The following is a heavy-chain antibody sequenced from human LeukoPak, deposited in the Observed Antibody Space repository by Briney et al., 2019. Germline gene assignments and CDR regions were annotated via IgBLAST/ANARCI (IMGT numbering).Heavy chain of an antibody. CDR1: GYTFTSYG. J-gene: IGHJ6*03. Sequence: PSVKVSCKASGYTFTSYGISWVRQAPGQGLEWMGWISAYNGNTNYAQKLQGRVTMTTDTSTSTAYMELRSLRSDDTAVYYCARDACSSTACYTWNYMDVWGKGTTVTVSS. CDR2: ISAYNGNT. D-gene: IGHD2-2*02. CDR3: ARDACSSTACYTWNYMDV. V-gene: IGHV1-18*01.